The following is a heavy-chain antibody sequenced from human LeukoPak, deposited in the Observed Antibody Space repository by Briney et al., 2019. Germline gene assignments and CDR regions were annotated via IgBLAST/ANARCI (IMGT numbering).Heavy chain of an antibody. CDR2: ISYDGSNK. D-gene: IGHD3-9*01. J-gene: IGHJ4*02. CDR1: GFTFSTYG. Sequence: GGSLRLSCAASGFTFSTYGMHWVRQAPGKGLEWVAVISYDGSNKYYADSVKGRFIISRDNSKNTLYLQMNSLRAEDTAVYYCANTYYDILTGSPGGDYWGQGTLVTVSS. V-gene: IGHV3-30*18. CDR3: ANTYYDILTGSPGGDY.